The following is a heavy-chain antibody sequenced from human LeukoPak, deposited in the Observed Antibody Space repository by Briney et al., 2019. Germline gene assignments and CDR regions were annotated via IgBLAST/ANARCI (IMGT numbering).Heavy chain of an antibody. CDR3: ASGSAGIAVAGYYFDY. CDR1: GYTFTSYY. V-gene: IGHV1-46*01. Sequence: ASVKVSCKASGYTFTSYYMHWVRQAPGQGLEWMGIINPSGGSTSYAQKFQGRVTITADKSTSTAYMELSSLRSEDTAVYYCASGSAGIAVAGYYFDYWGQGTLVTVSS. D-gene: IGHD6-19*01. J-gene: IGHJ4*02. CDR2: INPSGGST.